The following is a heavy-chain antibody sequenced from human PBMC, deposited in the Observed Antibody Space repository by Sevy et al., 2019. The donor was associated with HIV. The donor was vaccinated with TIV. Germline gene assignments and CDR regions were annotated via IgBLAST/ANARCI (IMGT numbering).Heavy chain of an antibody. Sequence: ASVKVSCKASGYTFTNYHITWVRQAPGQGLEWMGRITPNNGDTNYAQRLQGRVTMTTDTSTSTVYMDLRSLRSDDKAVYYCARAPSGSQGPGQYFHHWGQGTLVTVSS. CDR2: ITPNNGDT. D-gene: IGHD1-26*01. J-gene: IGHJ1*01. V-gene: IGHV1-18*01. CDR3: ARAPSGSQGPGQYFHH. CDR1: GYTFTNYH.